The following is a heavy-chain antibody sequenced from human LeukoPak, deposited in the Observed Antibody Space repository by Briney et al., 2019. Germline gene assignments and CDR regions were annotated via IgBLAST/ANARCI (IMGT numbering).Heavy chain of an antibody. CDR1: GFTFGGYG. CDR2: IAYDGSRA. D-gene: IGHD1-14*01. CDR3: TRYNNDHFDY. J-gene: IGHJ4*02. V-gene: IGHV3-33*01. Sequence: GGSLRLSCAGSGFTFGGYGMHWFRQTPGKGLEWVAVIAYDGSRAFYADSVKGRFTISRDNSKNTMSVRMDDLRAEDTAVYYCTRYNNDHFDYWGQGTLVTVSS.